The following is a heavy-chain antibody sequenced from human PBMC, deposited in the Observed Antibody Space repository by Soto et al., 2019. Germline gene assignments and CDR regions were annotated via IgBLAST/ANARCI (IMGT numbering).Heavy chain of an antibody. Sequence: QVQLVQSGAEVKKPGSSVKVSCKASGGTFSSYAISWVRQAPGQGLEWMGVIIPIFGTANYAQKFQGRVTITADESTRTAYMELSSLRSEDTAVYYCARVVTARYSYGMDVWGQGTTVTVSS. J-gene: IGHJ6*02. V-gene: IGHV1-69*01. CDR2: IIPIFGTA. CDR1: GGTFSSYA. CDR3: ARVVTARYSYGMDV. D-gene: IGHD4-4*01.